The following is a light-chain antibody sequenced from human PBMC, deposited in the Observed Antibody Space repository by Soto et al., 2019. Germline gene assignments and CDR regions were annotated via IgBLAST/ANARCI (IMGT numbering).Light chain of an antibody. Sequence: QSALTQPASVSGSPGQSITISCSGTSSDVGGYHYVSWYQHHPGKAPKLIIYEVNNRPSGLSNRFSGSKSGNTASLTISGLQAEDDADYYCSSYTSSSTLVFGTGTKVTVL. J-gene: IGLJ1*01. CDR1: SSDVGGYHY. CDR3: SSYTSSSTLV. V-gene: IGLV2-14*01. CDR2: EVN.